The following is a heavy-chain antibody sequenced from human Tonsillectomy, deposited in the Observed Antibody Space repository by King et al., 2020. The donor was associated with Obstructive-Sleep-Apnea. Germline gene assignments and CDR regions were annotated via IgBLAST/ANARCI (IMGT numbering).Heavy chain of an antibody. D-gene: IGHD3-10*01. V-gene: IGHV3-23*04. CDR3: VKEAVGGSGDCQY. J-gene: IGHJ4*02. Sequence: VQLVESGGTLVQPGGSLRLSCAGSGFTFSNYGMSWVRQAPGRGLEWVSSISESGETTNYGDSVKGRSTISKDNSKKTLYLEMNRLRAEDTAVYFCVKEAVGGSGDCQYWGQGNLVPVSS. CDR1: GFTFSNYG. CDR2: ISESGETT.